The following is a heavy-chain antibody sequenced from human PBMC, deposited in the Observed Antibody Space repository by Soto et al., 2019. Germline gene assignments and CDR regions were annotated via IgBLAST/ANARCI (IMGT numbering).Heavy chain of an antibody. CDR1: GFTFSSYA. J-gene: IGHJ4*02. V-gene: IGHV3-30-3*01. D-gene: IGHD6-19*01. CDR3: ARGTLYGLGYSSGWPNFDY. CDR2: ISYDGINK. Sequence: QVQLVESGGGVVQPGRSLRLSCAASGFTFSSYAMHWVRQAPGKGAEWVAVISYDGINKFYADSVKGRFTISRDNSKNTLYLQMTSLRAEDTAVYYCARGTLYGLGYSSGWPNFDYWGQGTLVTVSS.